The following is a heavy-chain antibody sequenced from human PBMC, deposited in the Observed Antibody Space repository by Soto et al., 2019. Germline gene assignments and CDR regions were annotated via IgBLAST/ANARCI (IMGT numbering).Heavy chain of an antibody. D-gene: IGHD6-19*01. CDR3: AHVRQWHGTHSYDY. J-gene: IGHJ4*02. V-gene: IGHV2-26*01. Sequence: QVTLKESGPVLVKPTETLTLTCAVSGFSPRDSKVGVSWIRQPPGKALEWLTHIFWNGEKSYSTSLERRLTISKDPSKGQEVLTMTNMDPVDTATYFCAHVRQWHGTHSYDYWGRGTLVTVSS. CDR2: IFWNGEK. CDR1: GFSPRDSKVG.